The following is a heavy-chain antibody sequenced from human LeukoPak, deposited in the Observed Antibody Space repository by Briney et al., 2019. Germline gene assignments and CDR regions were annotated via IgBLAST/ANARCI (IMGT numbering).Heavy chain of an antibody. V-gene: IGHV4-39*07. CDR1: GGSISSSSYY. CDR3: ARGWGYFDY. CDR2: IYYSGST. D-gene: IGHD3-16*01. J-gene: IGHJ4*02. Sequence: PSETLSLTCTVSGGSISSSSYYWGWIRQPPGKGLEWIGSIYYSGSTYYNPSLKSRVTISVDTSKNQFSLKLSSMTAADTAVYYRARGWGYFDYWGQGTLVTVSS.